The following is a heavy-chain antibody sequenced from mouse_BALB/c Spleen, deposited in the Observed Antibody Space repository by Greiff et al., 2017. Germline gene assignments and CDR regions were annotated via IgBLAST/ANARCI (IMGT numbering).Heavy chain of an antibody. CDR1: GFTFSSYG. CDR2: INSNGGST. J-gene: IGHJ1*01. Sequence: DVKLVESGGGLVQPGGSLKLSCAASGFTFSSYGMSWVRQTPDKRLELVATINSNGGSTYYPDSVKGRFTISRDNAKNTLYLQMSSLKSEDTAMYYCARVYGKGYFDVWGAGTTVTVSS. V-gene: IGHV5-6-3*01. D-gene: IGHD2-1*01. CDR3: ARVYGKGYFDV.